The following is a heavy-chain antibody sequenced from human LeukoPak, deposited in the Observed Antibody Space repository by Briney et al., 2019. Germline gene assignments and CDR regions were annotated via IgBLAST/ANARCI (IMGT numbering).Heavy chain of an antibody. V-gene: IGHV1-2*02. CDR1: GYTFTGYY. Sequence: ASVKVSCKASGYTFTGYYMHWVRQAPGQGLEWMGWINPNSGGTNYAQKFQGRVTMTRDTSISTAYMELSRLRSDDTAVYYCARGVAVAPYYYYYMDVWGKGTTVTVSS. D-gene: IGHD6-19*01. CDR2: INPNSGGT. CDR3: ARGVAVAPYYYYYMDV. J-gene: IGHJ6*03.